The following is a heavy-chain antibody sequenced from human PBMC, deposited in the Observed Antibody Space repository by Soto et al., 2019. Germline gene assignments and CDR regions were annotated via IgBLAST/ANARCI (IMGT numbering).Heavy chain of an antibody. Sequence: QITLKESGPTLVKPTQTLRLTCTFSGFSLSTSGVAVGWVRQPPGKALVWLAITSWDDDKRYSPSLRSRLTITKYTSKNQVVLTMTNMDPADASTYYCVQSNWNYRFDIWGQGTMVIVSS. CDR3: VQSNWNYRFDI. CDR1: GFSLSTSGVA. CDR2: TSWDDDK. D-gene: IGHD1-7*01. J-gene: IGHJ3*02. V-gene: IGHV2-5*02.